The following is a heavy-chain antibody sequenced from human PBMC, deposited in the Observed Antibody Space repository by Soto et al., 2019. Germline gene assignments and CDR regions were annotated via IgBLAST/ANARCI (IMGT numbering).Heavy chain of an antibody. J-gene: IGHJ5*02. Sequence: GGSLRLSCAACVFTFSSYAMPWVRQAPGKGLEWVAVISYDGSNKYYADSVKGRFTMTTDTSTGTAYMELRSLRSDDTAVYYCARDRGGIAAAGTWWFDPWGQGTLVTVSS. CDR3: ARDRGGIAAAGTWWFDP. D-gene: IGHD6-13*01. CDR1: VFTFSSYA. V-gene: IGHV3-30-3*01. CDR2: ISYDGSNK.